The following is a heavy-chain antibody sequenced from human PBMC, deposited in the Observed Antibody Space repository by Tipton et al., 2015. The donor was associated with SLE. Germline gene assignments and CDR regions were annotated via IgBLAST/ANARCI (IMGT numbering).Heavy chain of an antibody. J-gene: IGHJ4*02. D-gene: IGHD1-26*01. V-gene: IGHV4-31*03. Sequence: TLSLTCTVSGGSISSGGYYWSWIRQHPGKGLEWIGYIYYSGSTYYNPSLKSRVTISVDTSKNQFSLRVNSATAADTAVYYCARGGGSYYDYWGQGTLVTVSS. CDR1: GGSISSGGYY. CDR3: ARGGGSYYDY. CDR2: IYYSGST.